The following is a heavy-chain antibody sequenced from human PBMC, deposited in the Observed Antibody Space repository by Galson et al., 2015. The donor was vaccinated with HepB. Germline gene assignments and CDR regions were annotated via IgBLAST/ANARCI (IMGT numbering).Heavy chain of an antibody. CDR1: GFSYDVYI. Sequence: SLRLYCADSGFSYDVYILHWAREAPGKGLESVPVICGDGGSTYFADSVKGRFTISRDTSKNSLYLQINSLRTEDAALYYCAKDRGHTSGSFDYWGQGTLVTVSS. V-gene: IGHV3-43*01. D-gene: IGHD6-19*01. J-gene: IGHJ4*02. CDR3: AKDRGHTSGSFDY. CDR2: ICGDGGST.